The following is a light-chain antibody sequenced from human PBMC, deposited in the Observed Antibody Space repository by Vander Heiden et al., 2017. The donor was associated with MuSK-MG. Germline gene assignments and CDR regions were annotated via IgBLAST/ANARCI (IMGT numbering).Light chain of an antibody. J-gene: IGLJ3*02. Sequence: LTQPPSVSVSPGQTARITCAGKPLSKKYAFWYQQKPGQAPMLVVYKDTERPSEIPERISGSTSGTTVTLTISGVQAEDEADYYCQSADSSGGYVLFGGGTKVTVL. CDR2: KDT. CDR3: QSADSSGGYVL. CDR1: PLSKKY. V-gene: IGLV3-25*03.